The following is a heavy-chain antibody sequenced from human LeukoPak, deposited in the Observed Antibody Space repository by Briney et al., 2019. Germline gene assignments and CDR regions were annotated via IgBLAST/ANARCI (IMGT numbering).Heavy chain of an antibody. CDR3: ARGVPVDY. CDR1: GGSISSYY. D-gene: IGHD2-2*01. J-gene: IGHJ4*02. V-gene: IGHV4-59*01. Sequence: KPSETLSLTCTVSGGSISSYYWSWIRQPPGKGLEWIGYIYYSGSTNYNPSLKSRVTISVDTSKNQFSLKLSSVTAADTAVYYCARGVPVDYWGQGTLVTVSS. CDR2: IYYSGST.